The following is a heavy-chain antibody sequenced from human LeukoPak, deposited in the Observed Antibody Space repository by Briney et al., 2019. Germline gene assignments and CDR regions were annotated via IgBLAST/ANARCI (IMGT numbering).Heavy chain of an antibody. D-gene: IGHD3-22*01. CDR2: IKEDGSKK. Sequence: GGSLRLSCAASGFTFSSYWMTWVRQAPGKGLEWVANIKEDGSKKNYVDSVKGRFTISRDNSKNTLYLQMNSLRAEDTAVYYCARDIYDSSGYYLGYYYYYGMDVWGQGTTVTVSS. CDR1: GFTFSSYW. CDR3: ARDIYDSSGYYLGYYYYYGMDV. J-gene: IGHJ6*02. V-gene: IGHV3-7*01.